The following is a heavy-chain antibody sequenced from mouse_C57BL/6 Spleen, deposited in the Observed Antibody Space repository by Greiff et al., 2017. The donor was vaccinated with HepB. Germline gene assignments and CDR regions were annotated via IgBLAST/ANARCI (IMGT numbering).Heavy chain of an antibody. D-gene: IGHD1-1*01. J-gene: IGHJ3*01. V-gene: IGHV1-82*01. CDR3: ARGGLYYYGSSLEFAY. Sequence: QVQLQQSGPELVKPGASVKISCKASGYAFSSSWMNWVKQRPGKGLEWIGRIYPGDGDTNSNGKFKGKATLTADKSSSTAYMQLSSLTSEDSAVYFCARGGLYYYGSSLEFAYWGQGTLVTVSA. CDR2: IYPGDGDT. CDR1: GYAFSSSW.